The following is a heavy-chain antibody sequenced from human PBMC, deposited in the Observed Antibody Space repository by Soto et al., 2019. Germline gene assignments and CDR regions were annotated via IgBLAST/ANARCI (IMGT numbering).Heavy chain of an antibody. CDR3: ARGQVVAAQH. CDR1: GGSISSGGYS. J-gene: IGHJ4*02. CDR2: IYHSGST. D-gene: IGHD2-15*01. Sequence: QLHLQESGSGLVKPSQTLSLTCAVSGGSISSGGYSWSWIRQPPGKGLEWIGYIYHSGSTYYNPSLKSRVTISVYRSMNQFSLKLSSVTAADTAVYYCARGQVVAAQHWGQGTLVTVSS. V-gene: IGHV4-30-2*01.